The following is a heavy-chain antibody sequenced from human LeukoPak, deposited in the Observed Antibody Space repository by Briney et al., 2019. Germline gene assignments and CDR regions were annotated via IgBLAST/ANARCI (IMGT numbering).Heavy chain of an antibody. J-gene: IGHJ4*02. D-gene: IGHD6-13*01. V-gene: IGHV3-20*04. Sequence: PGGSLRLSCAASGFSFDDYAMSWVRQPPGKGLEWVSGINWNGGSTGYADSVKGRFTISRDNAKNSLYLQMNSLGPEDTALYYCARDPSSSWYYFDYWGQGTLVTVSS. CDR3: ARDPSSSWYYFDY. CDR2: INWNGGST. CDR1: GFSFDDYA.